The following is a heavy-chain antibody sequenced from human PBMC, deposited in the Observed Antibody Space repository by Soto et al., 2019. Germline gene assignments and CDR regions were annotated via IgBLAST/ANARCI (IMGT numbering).Heavy chain of an antibody. D-gene: IGHD3-22*01. CDR3: ASGYSTTKETYYYYGMDV. J-gene: IGHJ6*02. V-gene: IGHV4-30-2*01. Sequence: PSETLSLTCAVSGGSISSGGYSWSWIRQPPGKGLEWIGYIYHSGSTYYNPSLKSRVTISVDRPKNQFSLKLSSVTAADTAVYYCASGYSTTKETYYYYGMDVWGQRTTVTVSS. CDR2: IYHSGST. CDR1: GGSISSGGYS.